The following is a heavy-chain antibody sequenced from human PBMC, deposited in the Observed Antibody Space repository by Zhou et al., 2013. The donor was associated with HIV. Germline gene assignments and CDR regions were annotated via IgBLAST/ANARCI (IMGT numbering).Heavy chain of an antibody. CDR1: GYSISSGYY. CDR3: ARAPSVVVDATWGNWFGP. J-gene: IGHJ5*02. CDR2: IYHSGNT. Sequence: QVQLQESGPGLVKPPETLSLTCAVSGYSISSGYYWGWIRQPPGKGPEWIATIYHSGNTYYNPSLKSRVTISVDTSKNQFSLRLSSVTAADAAVYYCARAPSVVVDATWGNWFGPWGQGILVTVSS. V-gene: IGHV4-38-2*01. D-gene: IGHD2-8*02.